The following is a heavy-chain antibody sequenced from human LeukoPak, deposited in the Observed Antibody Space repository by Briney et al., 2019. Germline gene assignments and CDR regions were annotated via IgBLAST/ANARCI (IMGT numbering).Heavy chain of an antibody. CDR3: TTDVTTLYFDY. CDR1: GFTFSNAW. Sequence: GGSLRLSCAASGFTFSNAWVKSKTDGGTTDYAAPVKGRFTISRDDSKNTLYLQMNSLKTEDTAVYYCTTDVTTLYFDYWGQGTLVTVSS. D-gene: IGHD4-17*01. J-gene: IGHJ4*02. V-gene: IGHV3-15*01. CDR2: SKTDGGTT.